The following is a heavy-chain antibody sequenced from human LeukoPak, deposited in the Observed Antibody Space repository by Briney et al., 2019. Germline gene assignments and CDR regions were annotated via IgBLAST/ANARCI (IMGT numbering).Heavy chain of an antibody. J-gene: IGHJ4*02. CDR3: ARGEIAVASSHFVF. CDR1: RGSFSSYV. V-gene: IGHV1-69*04. Sequence: SVKVSCKASRGSFSSYVLSWVRQAPGQGREWMGRIIPILGIANYAQKLQGRVTITADKSTRTAYMERSSLRSQDTGVYYCARGEIAVASSHFVFWGEGTLVSVSS. D-gene: IGHD6-19*01. CDR2: IIPILGIA.